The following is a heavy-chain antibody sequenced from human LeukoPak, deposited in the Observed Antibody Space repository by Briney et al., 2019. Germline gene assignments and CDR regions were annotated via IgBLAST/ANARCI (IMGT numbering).Heavy chain of an antibody. CDR1: GYTFTSYG. CDR3: ARDRWMVNSYYYYYGMDV. Sequence: RASVKVSCKASGYTFTSYGISWVRQAPGQGLEWMGWISAYNGNTNYAQKLQGRVTMTTDTSTSTAYMELRSLRSDDTAVYYCARDRWMVNSYYYYYGMDVWGQGTTVTVSS. CDR2: ISAYNGNT. D-gene: IGHD1-1*01. V-gene: IGHV1-18*01. J-gene: IGHJ6*02.